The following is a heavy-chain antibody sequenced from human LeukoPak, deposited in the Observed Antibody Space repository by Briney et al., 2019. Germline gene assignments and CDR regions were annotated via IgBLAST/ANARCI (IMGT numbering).Heavy chain of an antibody. CDR3: ARDPVTHSGRYYYFDY. CDR2: ITSSSIYI. D-gene: IGHD1-26*01. CDR1: GFTFSSYT. Sequence: GGSLRLSCTASGFTFSSYTMNWVRQAPGKRLEWVSSITSSSIYIYYADSVKGRFTISRDNAKNSLYLQMNGLRAEDTAVYYCARDPVTHSGRYYYFDYWGQGTLVTVSS. J-gene: IGHJ4*02. V-gene: IGHV3-21*01.